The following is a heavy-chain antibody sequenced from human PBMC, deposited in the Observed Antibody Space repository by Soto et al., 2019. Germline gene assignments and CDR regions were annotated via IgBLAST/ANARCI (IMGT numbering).Heavy chain of an antibody. CDR2: INHSGST. CDR3: ARAPYSSGLDY. V-gene: IGHV4-34*01. Sequence: QVQLQQWGAGLLKPSETLSLTCAVYGGSFSGYYWSWIPQPPGKGLEWIGEINHSGSTNYNPSLKSRVTISVDTSKNQFTQKLSSVTAADTAVYYCARAPYSSGLDYWGQGTLVTVSS. J-gene: IGHJ4*02. D-gene: IGHD6-19*01. CDR1: GGSFSGYY.